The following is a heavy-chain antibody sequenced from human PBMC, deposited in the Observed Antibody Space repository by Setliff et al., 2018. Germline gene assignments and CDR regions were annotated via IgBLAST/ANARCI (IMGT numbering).Heavy chain of an antibody. D-gene: IGHD3-3*01. Sequence: SETLSLTCIVSGASITSDAYYWSWVRQHPGKGLEWIGYIYYSGSTYYNPSLESRVTISLDSSKNQFSLKLSSVTAADTAVYYCARMSGFQYMDVWGKGTTVTVSS. CDR3: ARMSGFQYMDV. CDR2: IYYSGST. V-gene: IGHV4-31*03. J-gene: IGHJ6*03. CDR1: GASITSDAYY.